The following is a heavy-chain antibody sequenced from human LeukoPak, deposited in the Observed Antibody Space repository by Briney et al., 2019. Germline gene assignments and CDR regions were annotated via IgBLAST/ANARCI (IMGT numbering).Heavy chain of an antibody. J-gene: IGHJ4*02. CDR3: ARVLAARPLGPFDY. D-gene: IGHD6-6*01. V-gene: IGHV1-69*13. CDR1: GGTFSSYA. CDR2: IIPLFGTT. Sequence: SVKVSCKASGGTFSSYAISWVRQAPGEGLEWMGGIIPLFGTTDYAQKFQGRVTFTADESTTTAYMELISLRSEETAVYYCARVLAARPLGPFDYWGQGTLVTVSS.